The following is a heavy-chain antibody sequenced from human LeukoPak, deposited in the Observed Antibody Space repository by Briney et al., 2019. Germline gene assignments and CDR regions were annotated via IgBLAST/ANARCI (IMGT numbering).Heavy chain of an antibody. Sequence: SETLSLTCAVYGGSFTTYYWTWIRQPPGKGPEWIGEIHHSGRTNYKPSLRSRVTISLDTSKNQFSLNLNSVTAADTAVYYCARGLSSGWVDYWGQGTLVTVSS. V-gene: IGHV4-34*01. J-gene: IGHJ4*02. CDR2: IHHSGRT. D-gene: IGHD6-19*01. CDR1: GGSFTTYY. CDR3: ARGLSSGWVDY.